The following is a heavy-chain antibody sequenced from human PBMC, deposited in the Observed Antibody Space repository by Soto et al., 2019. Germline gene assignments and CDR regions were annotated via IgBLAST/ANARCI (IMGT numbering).Heavy chain of an antibody. CDR2: INHSGST. D-gene: IGHD3-10*01. CDR3: ARAITMIRRVNWFDP. CDR1: GGSFSGYY. V-gene: IGHV4-34*01. Sequence: SETLSLTXAVYGGSFSGYYWSWIRQPPGKGLEWIGEINHSGSTNYNPSLKSRVTISVDTSKNQFSLKLSSVTAADTAVYYCARAITMIRRVNWFDPWGQGTLVTVSS. J-gene: IGHJ5*02.